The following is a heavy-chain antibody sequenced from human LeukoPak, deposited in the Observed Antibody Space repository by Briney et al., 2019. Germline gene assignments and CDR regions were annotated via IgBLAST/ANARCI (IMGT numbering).Heavy chain of an antibody. CDR1: GGSISSSNW. Sequence: PSETLSLTCAVSGGSISSSNWWSWVRQPPGKWLEWIGEIYHSGSTNYNPSLKSRVTISVDKSKNQFSLKLSSVTAADTAVYYCASYGGYDHDFDYWGQGTLVTVSS. V-gene: IGHV4-4*02. CDR3: ASYGGYDHDFDY. J-gene: IGHJ4*02. CDR2: IYHSGST. D-gene: IGHD5-12*01.